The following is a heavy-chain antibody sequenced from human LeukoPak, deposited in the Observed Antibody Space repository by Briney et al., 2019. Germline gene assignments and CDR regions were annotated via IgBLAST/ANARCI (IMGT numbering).Heavy chain of an antibody. CDR2: ISAYNGNT. D-gene: IGHD3-3*01. J-gene: IGHJ3*02. CDR1: GYTFTSYG. CDR3: ARAPFGVVMDDAFNI. Sequence: ASVKVSCKASGYTFTSYGISWVRQAPGQGLEWMGWISAYNGNTNYAQKLQGRVTMTTDTSTSTAYMELSSLRSEDTAVYYCARAPFGVVMDDAFNIWGQGTMVTVSS. V-gene: IGHV1-18*01.